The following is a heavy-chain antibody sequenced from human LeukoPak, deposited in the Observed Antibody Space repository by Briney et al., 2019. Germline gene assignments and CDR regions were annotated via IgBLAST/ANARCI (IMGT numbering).Heavy chain of an antibody. CDR2: INSNSGDT. Sequence: ASVKVSCKASGYTFTGYFMHWLRQAPGQGPEWVGRINSNSGDTRYAQKFQGRVTMTRDTSISTAFLELNSLRSDDTAVYYCARCPPTLLNYYYYMDVWGKGTTVTVSS. J-gene: IGHJ6*03. V-gene: IGHV1-2*06. CDR1: GYTFTGYF. CDR3: ARCPPTLLNYYYYMDV.